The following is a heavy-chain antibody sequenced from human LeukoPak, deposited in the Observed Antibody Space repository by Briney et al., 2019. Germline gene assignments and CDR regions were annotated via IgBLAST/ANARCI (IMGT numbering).Heavy chain of an antibody. J-gene: IGHJ3*02. Sequence: ASVKVSCKASGYTFTGYYMHWVRQAPGQGLEWMGWINPNSGGTNYAQKFQGRVTMTRDTSISTAYMELSRLRSDDTAVYYCARGRYSGSYLLDAFDIWGQGTMVTVSS. V-gene: IGHV1-2*02. CDR2: INPNSGGT. CDR1: GYTFTGYY. CDR3: ARGRYSGSYLLDAFDI. D-gene: IGHD1-26*01.